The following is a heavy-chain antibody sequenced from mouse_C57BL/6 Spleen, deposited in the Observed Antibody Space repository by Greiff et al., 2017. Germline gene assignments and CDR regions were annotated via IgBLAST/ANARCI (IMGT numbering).Heavy chain of an antibody. CDR1: GYTFTSYW. V-gene: IGHV1-7*01. Sequence: QVQLKQSGAELAKPGASVKLSCKASGYTFTSYWMHWVKQRPGQGLEWIGYINPSSGYTKYNQKFKDKATLTADKASSTAYMRLSSLTYEDSAVYYCAVSTTVVAKGDWGQGTTLTVSS. D-gene: IGHD1-1*01. J-gene: IGHJ2*01. CDR3: AVSTTVVAKGD. CDR2: INPSSGYT.